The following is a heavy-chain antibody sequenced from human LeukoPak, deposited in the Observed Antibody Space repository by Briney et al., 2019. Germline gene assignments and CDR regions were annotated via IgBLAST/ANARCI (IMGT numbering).Heavy chain of an antibody. Sequence: SETLSLTCTVSGGSISSYYWSWIRQPPGKGLEWIAYIYYSGSTNYNPSLKSRVTISVDTSKNQFSLKLSSVTAADTAVYYCARRPSRIARKEFDYWGQGTLVTVSS. CDR1: GGSISSYY. D-gene: IGHD6-13*01. CDR3: ARRPSRIARKEFDY. CDR2: IYYSGST. J-gene: IGHJ4*02. V-gene: IGHV4-59*12.